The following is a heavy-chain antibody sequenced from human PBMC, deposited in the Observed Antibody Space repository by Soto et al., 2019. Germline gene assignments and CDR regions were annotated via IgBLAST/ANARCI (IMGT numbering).Heavy chain of an antibody. J-gene: IGHJ5*02. CDR3: ARTEYSNRNNWFDP. V-gene: IGHV5-51*01. Sequence: GESLKISCKGSGYSFTSYWIGWVRQMPGKGLDWMGIIYPSGSDTRYSPSFQGQVTISAAXXIXXXYXQXXXLKASDTAMYYCARTEYSNRNNWFDPWGQGTLVTVSS. D-gene: IGHD4-4*01. CDR2: IYPSGSDT. CDR1: GYSFTSYW.